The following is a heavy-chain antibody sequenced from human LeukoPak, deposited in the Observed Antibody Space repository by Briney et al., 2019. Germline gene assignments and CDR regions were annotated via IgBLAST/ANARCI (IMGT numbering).Heavy chain of an antibody. CDR3: ARDMGGSGSYPKDY. V-gene: IGHV3-30*02. CDR1: GFTFSSYG. Sequence: GGSLRLSCAASGFTFSSYGMHWVRQAPGKGLEWVAFIRYDGSNKYYADSVKGRFTISRDNSKNTLYLQMNSLRAEDTAVYYCARDMGGSGSYPKDYWGQGTLVTVSS. J-gene: IGHJ4*02. CDR2: IRYDGSNK. D-gene: IGHD3-10*01.